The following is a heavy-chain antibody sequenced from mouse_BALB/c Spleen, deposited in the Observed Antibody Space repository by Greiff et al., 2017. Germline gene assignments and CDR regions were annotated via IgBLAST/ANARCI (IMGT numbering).Heavy chain of an antibody. D-gene: IGHD2-4*01. CDR3: ARNWGIYYDYDGYYAMDY. Sequence: VQLQQSGPGLVQPSQSLSITCTVSGFSLTSYGVHWVRQSPGKGLEWLGVIWSGGSTDYNAAFISRLSISKDNSKSQVFFKMNSLQANDTAIYYCARNWGIYYDYDGYYAMDYWGQGTSVTVSS. CDR1: GFSLTSYG. V-gene: IGHV2-2*02. J-gene: IGHJ4*01. CDR2: IWSGGST.